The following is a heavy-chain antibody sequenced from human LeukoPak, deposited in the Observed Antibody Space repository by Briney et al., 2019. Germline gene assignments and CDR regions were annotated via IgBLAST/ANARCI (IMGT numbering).Heavy chain of an antibody. CDR3: ARAVRGRGYGLNY. CDR1: GGSFSGYY. D-gene: IGHD5-18*01. CDR2: INHSGST. J-gene: IGHJ4*02. Sequence: RSETLSLTCAVYGGSFSGYYWSWIRQPPGKGLEWIGEINHSGSTNYNPSLKSRVTISVDTSKNQFSLKLSSVTAADTAVYYCARAVRGRGYGLNYWGQGTLVTVSS. V-gene: IGHV4-34*01.